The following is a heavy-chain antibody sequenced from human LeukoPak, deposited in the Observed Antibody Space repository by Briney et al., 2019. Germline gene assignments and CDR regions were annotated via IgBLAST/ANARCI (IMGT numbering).Heavy chain of an antibody. CDR1: GGTFSSYA. Sequence: GASVKVSCKASGGTFSSYAISWVRQASGQGLEWMGGIIPIFGTANYAQKFQGRVTITTDESTSTAYMELSSLRSEDTAVYYCARAGGYCSSTSCYFDYWGQGTLVTVSS. CDR2: IIPIFGTA. CDR3: ARAGGYCSSTSCYFDY. D-gene: IGHD2-2*01. V-gene: IGHV1-69*05. J-gene: IGHJ4*02.